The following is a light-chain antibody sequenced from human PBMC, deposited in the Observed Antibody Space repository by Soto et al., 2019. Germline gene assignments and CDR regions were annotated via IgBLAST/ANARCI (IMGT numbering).Light chain of an antibody. J-gene: IGKJ1*01. CDR1: QSIGTW. V-gene: IGKV1-5*01. CDR2: DAS. CDR3: QQYSDSSGA. Sequence: DIQVTQSPSTLSASVGDRVTITCGAGQSIGTWLAWYQQKPGKAPKLLIFDASTLESGVPSRFSGSGSGTDFTLTISSLQPDDFATYYCQQYSDSSGAFGQGTRVEIK.